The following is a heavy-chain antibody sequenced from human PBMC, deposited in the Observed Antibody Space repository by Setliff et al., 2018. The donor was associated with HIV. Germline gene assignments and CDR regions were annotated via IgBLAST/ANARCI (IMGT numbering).Heavy chain of an antibody. CDR2: ISYSGNT. J-gene: IGHJ3*02. CDR1: GGSISSRSYY. Sequence: PSETLSLTCSVSGGSISSRSYYWVWIRQPPGKGLEWIGTISYSGNTYYRPSLKSRVTISVDTSKNRFSLRLNSVTAADTAVYYCARQSGYTRGWDIFGVVAGSFDIWGRGTMVTVSS. V-gene: IGHV4-39*01. CDR3: ARQSGYTRGWDIFGVVAGSFDI. D-gene: IGHD3-3*01.